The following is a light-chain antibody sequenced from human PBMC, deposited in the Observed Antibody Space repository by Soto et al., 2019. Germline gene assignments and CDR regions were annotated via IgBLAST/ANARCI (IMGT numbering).Light chain of an antibody. Sequence: DIQMTQSPSTLSASVGDRVTITCRASQSISSWLAWYQQKPGKAPKLLIYKASSLESGVPSRFSGSGSGTEFTLTISSLQPDDFASYYCHQYNSYSPWTRGQGT. CDR2: KAS. J-gene: IGKJ1*01. V-gene: IGKV1-5*03. CDR1: QSISSW. CDR3: HQYNSYSPWT.